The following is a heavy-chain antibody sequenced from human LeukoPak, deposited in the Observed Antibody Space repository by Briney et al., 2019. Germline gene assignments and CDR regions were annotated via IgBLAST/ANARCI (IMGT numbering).Heavy chain of an antibody. CDR2: ISSSSSYI. V-gene: IGHV3-21*01. CDR3: ARDGVLRYFDWLPDKRFYYYGMDV. D-gene: IGHD3-9*01. J-gene: IGHJ6*02. CDR1: GFTFSSYS. Sequence: KSGGSLRLSCAASGFTFSSYSMNWVRQAPGKGLEWVSSISSSSSYIYYADSVKGRFTISRDNAKNSLYLQMNSLRAEDTAVYYCARDGVLRYFDWLPDKRFYYYGMDVWGQGTTVTVSS.